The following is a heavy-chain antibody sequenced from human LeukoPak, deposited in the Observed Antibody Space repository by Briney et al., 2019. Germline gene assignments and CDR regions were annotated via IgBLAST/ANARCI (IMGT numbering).Heavy chain of an antibody. V-gene: IGHV4-34*01. CDR3: ARSFRYYYYYYYGMDV. CDR2: INHSGST. J-gene: IGHJ6*02. CDR1: GGSFSGYY. Sequence: SETLSLTCAVYGGSFSGYYWSWIRQPPGKGLEWIGEINHSGSTNYNPSLKSRVTISVDTSKNQFSLKLSSVTAADTAVYYCARSFRYYYYYYYGMDVWGQGTTVTVSS. D-gene: IGHD2-21*01.